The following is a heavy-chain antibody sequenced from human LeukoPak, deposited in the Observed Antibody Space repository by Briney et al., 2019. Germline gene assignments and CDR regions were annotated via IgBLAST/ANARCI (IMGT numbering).Heavy chain of an antibody. CDR2: ITTSSSYT. CDR3: ARGGRWELLMHAFDI. J-gene: IGHJ3*02. D-gene: IGHD1-26*01. V-gene: IGHV3-21*01. CDR1: GFTLSSYN. Sequence: GGSLRLSCAASGFTLSSYNMNWVRQAPGKGLEWVSFITTSSSYTYYADSVKGRFTISRDNAKQSLYLQMNSLRAEDTAVYFCARGGRWELLMHAFDIWGQGTMVTVSS.